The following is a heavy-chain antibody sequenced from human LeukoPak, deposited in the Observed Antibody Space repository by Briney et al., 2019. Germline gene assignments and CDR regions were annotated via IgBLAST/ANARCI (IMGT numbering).Heavy chain of an antibody. J-gene: IGHJ4*02. D-gene: IGHD2-15*01. V-gene: IGHV4-38-2*01. CDR2: ISQSAIA. CDR3: ARASVEHSIVAGDYFDY. Sequence: PSETLSLTCAVSGYSINNAHYWAWIRQPPGKGLEWIGNISQSAIASYNPSLKSRVTISLDTSNNHFSLDLRSVTAADTAVYFCARASVEHSIVAGDYFDYWGQGTLVTVCS. CDR1: GYSINNAHY.